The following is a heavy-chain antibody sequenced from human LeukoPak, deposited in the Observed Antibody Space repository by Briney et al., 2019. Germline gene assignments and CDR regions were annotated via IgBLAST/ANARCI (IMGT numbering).Heavy chain of an antibody. J-gene: IGHJ5*02. CDR2: INHSGST. D-gene: IGHD3-3*01. CDR1: GGSFSGYY. Sequence: SETLSLTCAVYGGSFSGYYWSWIRQPPGKGLEWIGEINHSGSTNYNPSLKSRVTISVDTSKNQFSLKLSSVTAADTAVYYCARGGVTIFGVVRRNWFDPWGQGTLATVSS. V-gene: IGHV4-34*01. CDR3: ARGGVTIFGVVRRNWFDP.